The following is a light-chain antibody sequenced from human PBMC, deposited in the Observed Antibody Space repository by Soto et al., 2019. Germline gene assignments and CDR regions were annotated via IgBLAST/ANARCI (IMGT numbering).Light chain of an antibody. J-gene: IGKJ2*01. V-gene: IGKV1-5*01. CDR2: DAS. CDR1: RSISNW. Sequence: DIQMTQSPSTLSASVGDRVTITCRASRSISNWLAWYQQRPGIAPKLLIFDASIMQSGVPSRFSGSGSGTEFTLSISRLQTDDFATYYCQKYTSAPHTFGQGTKLEIK. CDR3: QKYTSAPHT.